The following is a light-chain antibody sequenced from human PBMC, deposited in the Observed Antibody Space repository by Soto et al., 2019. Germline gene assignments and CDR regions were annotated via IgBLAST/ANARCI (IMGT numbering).Light chain of an antibody. J-gene: IGLJ1*01. CDR3: AAWDDSLSGRV. Sequence: QSVLAQPPSASGTPGQRVTISCSGSSSNIGSNYVYWHQQLPGTAPKLLIYSNNQRPSGVPDRFSGSKSGTSASLAISGLRSEDEADYYCAAWDDSLSGRVFGTGTRSPS. V-gene: IGLV1-47*02. CDR1: SSNIGSNY. CDR2: SNN.